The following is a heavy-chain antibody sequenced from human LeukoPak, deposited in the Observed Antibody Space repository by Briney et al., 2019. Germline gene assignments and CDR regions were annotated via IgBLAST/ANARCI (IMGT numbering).Heavy chain of an antibody. J-gene: IGHJ4*02. V-gene: IGHV4-59*01. D-gene: IGHD5-24*01. CDR2: IYNSGST. Sequence: PSETLSLTCIVSGDSISSYYWSWIRQPPGKGLEGIGYIYNSGSTTYNPSLKSRVTISVDTSKNQFSLKLNSVTAADTAVYYCAREGRAGYNWDGGYFDYWGQGTPVTVSS. CDR1: GDSISSYY. CDR3: AREGRAGYNWDGGYFDY.